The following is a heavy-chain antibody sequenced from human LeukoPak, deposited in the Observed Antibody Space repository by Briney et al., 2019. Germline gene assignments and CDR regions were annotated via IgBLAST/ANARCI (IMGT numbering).Heavy chain of an antibody. J-gene: IGHJ3*02. CDR2: ISYDGSNK. Sequence: GRSLRLSCAASGFTFSSYGMHWVRQAPGKGLEWVAVISYDGSNKYYADSVKGRFTISRDNSKNTLYLQMNSLRAEDTAVYYCAKDDKLLAVAGTERAFDIWGQGTMVTVSS. D-gene: IGHD6-19*01. CDR1: GFTFSSYG. CDR3: AKDDKLLAVAGTERAFDI. V-gene: IGHV3-30*18.